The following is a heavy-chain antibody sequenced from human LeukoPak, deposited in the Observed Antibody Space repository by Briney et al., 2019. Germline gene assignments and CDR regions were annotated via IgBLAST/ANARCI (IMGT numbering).Heavy chain of an antibody. CDR2: IYYSGST. CDR3: AGSVGSMVATPFDY. V-gene: IGHV4-39*07. CDR1: GGSISSSSYY. Sequence: SETLSLTCTVSGGSISSSSYYWGWIRQPPGKGLEWIGSIYYSGSTYYNPSLKSRVTISVDTSKNQFSLKLSSVTAADTAVYYCAGSVGSMVATPFDYWGQGTLVTVSS. D-gene: IGHD5-12*01. J-gene: IGHJ4*02.